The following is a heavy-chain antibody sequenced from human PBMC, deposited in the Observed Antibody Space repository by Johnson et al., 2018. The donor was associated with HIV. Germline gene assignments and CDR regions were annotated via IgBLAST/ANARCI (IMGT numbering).Heavy chain of an antibody. CDR1: GFTFDDCG. V-gene: IGHV3-20*04. D-gene: IGHD1-1*01. CDR3: ARSLTKGQLVPLDAFDI. J-gene: IGHJ3*02. CDR2: INWNGGRT. Sequence: VQLVESGGGVVRPGGSLRLSCAASGFTFDDCGMNWVRQAPGKGLEWVSGINWNGGRTGYADSVKGRFTISRDNSKNTLYLQMNSLRAEDTAVYYCARSLTKGQLVPLDAFDIWGQGTMVTVSS.